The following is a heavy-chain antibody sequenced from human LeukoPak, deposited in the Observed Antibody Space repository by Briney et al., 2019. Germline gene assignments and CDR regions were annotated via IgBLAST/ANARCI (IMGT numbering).Heavy chain of an antibody. J-gene: IGHJ6*02. Sequence: SETLSLTCTISGGSISSYYWSWIRQPPGKGLEWIGYIYYSGSTNYNPSLKSRVTISVDTSKNQFSLKLSSVTAADTAVYYCARQHSSSSLYYYYGMDVWGQGTTVTVSS. CDR3: ARQHSSSSLYYYYGMDV. CDR1: GGSISSYY. V-gene: IGHV4-59*08. CDR2: IYYSGST. D-gene: IGHD6-6*01.